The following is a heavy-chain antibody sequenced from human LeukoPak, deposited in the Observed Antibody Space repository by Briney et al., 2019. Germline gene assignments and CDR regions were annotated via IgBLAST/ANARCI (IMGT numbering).Heavy chain of an antibody. CDR3: ATLYYHGGVYHPFEF. V-gene: IGHV3-72*01. Sequence: GGSLRPSCAASGFTLSDHYVDWVRQAPGKGLEWIGHTRTKAHGYSAEYVASVKGRFTMSGDASENSVYLQMNSLRAEDTAVYYCATLYYHGGVYHPFEFWGQGTLVTVSS. CDR1: GFTLSDHY. J-gene: IGHJ4*02. CDR2: TRTKAHGYSA. D-gene: IGHD2-8*02.